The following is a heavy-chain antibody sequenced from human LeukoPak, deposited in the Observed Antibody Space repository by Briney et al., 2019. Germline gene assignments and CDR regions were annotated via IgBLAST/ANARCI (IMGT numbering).Heavy chain of an antibody. CDR3: ARRGMIVVVGFDY. Sequence: PSETLSLTCAVYGGSFSGYYWSWIRQPPGKGLEWIGEINHSGSTNYNPSLKSRVTISVDTSKDQFSLKLSSVAAAGAAVYYCARRGMIVVVGFDYRGQGSLVSVPS. CDR1: GGSFSGYY. V-gene: IGHV4-34*01. CDR2: INHSGST. D-gene: IGHD3-22*01. J-gene: IGHJ4*02.